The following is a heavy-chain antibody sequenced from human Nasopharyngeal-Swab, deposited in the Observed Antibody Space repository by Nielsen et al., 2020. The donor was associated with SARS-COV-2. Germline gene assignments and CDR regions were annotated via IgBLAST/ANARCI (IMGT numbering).Heavy chain of an antibody. CDR2: IYYSGST. CDR1: GGSISSGGYY. D-gene: IGHD1-7*01. J-gene: IGHJ6*02. V-gene: IGHV4-31*03. CDR3: ARGGTGTTAYYYGMDV. Sequence: LRLSCTVSGGSISSGGYYWSWIRQHPGKGLEWIGYIYYSGSTNYNPSLKSRVTISVDTSKNQFSLKLSSVTAADTAVYYCARGGTGTTAYYYGMDVWGQGTTVTVSS.